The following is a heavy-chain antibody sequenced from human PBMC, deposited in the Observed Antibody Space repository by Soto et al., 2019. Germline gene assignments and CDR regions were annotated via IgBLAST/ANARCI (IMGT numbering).Heavy chain of an antibody. Sequence: QITLKESGPTLVKPTQTLTLTCTFSGFSLETSGMGMSWIRQPPGKALEWLALIYWDDDKRYSPSLKNRLTITXDXSXXQVXXXXXXXXXXXXXXXXXXXXXXXXXNSGHYXXWYFDLWGRGTLVTVSS. CDR1: GFSLETSGMG. V-gene: IGHV2-5*02. J-gene: IGHJ2*01. CDR2: IYWDDDK. CDR3: XXXXXXXXNSGHYXXWYFDL. D-gene: IGHD3-22*01.